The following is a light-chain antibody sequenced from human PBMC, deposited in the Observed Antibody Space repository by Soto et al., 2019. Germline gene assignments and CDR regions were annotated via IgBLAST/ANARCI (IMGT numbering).Light chain of an antibody. CDR1: QSVSSN. Sequence: IVMTQSPAILSVSPGERATLSCRASQSVSSNLAWYQQKPGQAPRLLIYGASTRATDVPARFSGSGSGTEFTLTISSLQSEDFAVYYCQQYNNWPETFGQGTKVDI. J-gene: IGKJ1*01. CDR3: QQYNNWPET. V-gene: IGKV3-15*01. CDR2: GAS.